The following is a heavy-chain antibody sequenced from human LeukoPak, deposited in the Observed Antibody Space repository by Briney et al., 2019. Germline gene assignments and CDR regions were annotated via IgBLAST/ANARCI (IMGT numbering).Heavy chain of an antibody. J-gene: IGHJ4*02. Sequence: GGSLRLSCAASGFTVSSNYMSWVRQAPGKGLEWVSVIYSGGSAYYADSVKGRFTISRDNSKSTLYLQMNNLRAEDTAVYYCARDDRAAAGTDYWGQGTPVTVSS. D-gene: IGHD6-13*01. CDR2: IYSGGSA. CDR1: GFTVSSNY. V-gene: IGHV3-53*01. CDR3: ARDDRAAAGTDY.